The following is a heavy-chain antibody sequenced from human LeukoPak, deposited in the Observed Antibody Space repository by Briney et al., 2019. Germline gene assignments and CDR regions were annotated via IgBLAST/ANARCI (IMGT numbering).Heavy chain of an antibody. D-gene: IGHD3-22*01. J-gene: IGHJ4*02. V-gene: IGHV4-59*08. CDR2: IYYSGST. CDR1: GGSISSYY. Sequence: SETLSLTCTVSGGSISSYYWSWIRQPPGKGLEWIGYIYYSGSTNYNPSLKSRVTISVDTSKNQFSLKLSSVTAADTAVYYCARATYYYDMWGQGTLVTVSS. CDR3: ARATYYYDM.